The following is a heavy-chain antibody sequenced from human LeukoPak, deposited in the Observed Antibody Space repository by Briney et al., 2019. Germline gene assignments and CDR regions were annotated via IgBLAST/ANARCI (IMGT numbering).Heavy chain of an antibody. V-gene: IGHV4-59*01. CDR3: ARALRLWGGNSGIAFDI. D-gene: IGHD4-23*01. CDR1: GGSISSYY. J-gene: IGHJ3*02. Sequence: PSETLSLTCTVSGGSISSYYWSWIRQPPGKGLEWIGYIYNSGSTNYNHSLKSRVTISEDMSNNQFSLKLSSVTAADTAVYYCARALRLWGGNSGIAFDIWGQGTMITVSS. CDR2: IYNSGST.